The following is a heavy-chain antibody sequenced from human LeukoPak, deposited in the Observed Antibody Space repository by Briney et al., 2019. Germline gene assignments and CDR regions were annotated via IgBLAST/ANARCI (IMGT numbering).Heavy chain of an antibody. Sequence: GASVKVSCKASGYTFTGYYMHWVRQAPGQGLEWMGWINPNSGGTNYAQKFQGRVTMTRDTSISTAYMELSRLRSDDTAVYYCASPGGYSYGRDGFDYWGQGTLVTVSS. V-gene: IGHV1-2*02. CDR3: ASPGGYSYGRDGFDY. CDR2: INPNSGGT. J-gene: IGHJ4*02. CDR1: GYTFTGYY. D-gene: IGHD5-18*01.